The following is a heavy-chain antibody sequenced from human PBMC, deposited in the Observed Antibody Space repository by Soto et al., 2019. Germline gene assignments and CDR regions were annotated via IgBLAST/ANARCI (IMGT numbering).Heavy chain of an antibody. J-gene: IGHJ4*02. CDR1: GFSLSSSGVG. D-gene: IGHD3-16*01. CDR3: VHLLTGGRFDS. Sequence: QITLKESGPSLVNPTETLTLTCTFSGFSLSSSGVGVAWIRQPPGKPLEWLALIYWDDDKYTSPSLKSRLTITKDTSKNQVVLLMTNMDPVDTATYFCVHLLTGGRFDSGGQGTLVTVSS. CDR2: IYWDDDK. V-gene: IGHV2-5*02.